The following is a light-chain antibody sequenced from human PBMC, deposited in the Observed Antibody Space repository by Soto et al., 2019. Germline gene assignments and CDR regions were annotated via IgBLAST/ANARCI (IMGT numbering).Light chain of an antibody. Sequence: EMVLTQSPGTLSLSPGERTTLSCRASQSISSSYLAWYQQKPGQAPRLLVYGASSRATGIPDRFSGSGSGTDFTLTISRLEPEDFALYYCQQYSSTFWTLGQGTKV. CDR2: GAS. J-gene: IGKJ1*01. V-gene: IGKV3-20*01. CDR3: QQYSSTFWT. CDR1: QSISSSY.